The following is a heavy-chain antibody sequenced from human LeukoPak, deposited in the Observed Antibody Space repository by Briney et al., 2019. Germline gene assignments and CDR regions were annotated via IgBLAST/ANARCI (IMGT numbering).Heavy chain of an antibody. J-gene: IGHJ4*02. CDR2: ISSSSSTI. Sequence: GGSLRLSCAASGFTFSSYSMNWVRQAPGKGLEWVSYISSSSSTIYYADSVKGRFTISRDNAKNSLYLQMNSLRAEDTAVYYCARGSGSKGGYFDYWGQGTLVTVSS. CDR1: GFTFSSYS. V-gene: IGHV3-48*04. D-gene: IGHD3-22*01. CDR3: ARGSGSKGGYFDY.